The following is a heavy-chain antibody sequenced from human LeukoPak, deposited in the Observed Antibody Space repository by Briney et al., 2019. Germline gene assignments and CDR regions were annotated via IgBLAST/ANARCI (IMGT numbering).Heavy chain of an antibody. D-gene: IGHD6-13*01. CDR2: IYYSGST. Sequence: SETLSLTCTVSGGSISSSSYYWGWIRQPPGKGLEWIGSIYYSGSTYYNPSLKSRVTISVDTSKNQFSLKLSSVTAADTAVYYCASRSAAAGIFDYWGQGTLVTVSP. CDR3: ASRSAAAGIFDY. V-gene: IGHV4-39*01. J-gene: IGHJ4*02. CDR1: GGSISSSSYY.